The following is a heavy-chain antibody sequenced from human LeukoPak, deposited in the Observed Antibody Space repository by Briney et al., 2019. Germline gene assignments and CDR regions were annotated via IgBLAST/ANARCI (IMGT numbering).Heavy chain of an antibody. CDR3: ARVVADFWSGQYYFDY. CDR2: IYYSGST. V-gene: IGHV4-59*01. CDR1: GGSISSYC. Sequence: SQTLSLTCTVSGGSISSYCWSWIRQPPGKGLEWIGCIYYSGSTNYNPSLKSRVTISVDTSKNQFSLKLNSVTAADTAVFYCARVVADFWSGQYYFDYWGQGTLVTVSS. J-gene: IGHJ4*02. D-gene: IGHD3-3*01.